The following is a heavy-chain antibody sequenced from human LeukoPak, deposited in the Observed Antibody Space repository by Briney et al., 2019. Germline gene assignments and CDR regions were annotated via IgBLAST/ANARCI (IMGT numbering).Heavy chain of an antibody. D-gene: IGHD1-1*01. CDR3: AKDPGTTIYYYYYMDV. CDR1: GFTFTTYP. J-gene: IGHJ6*03. Sequence: PGRSLRLSCDASGFTFTTYPMHWVRQAPGKGLEWLTLISPDGNNKDVADSVKGRFTVSRDNSNNTLFLQMTSLTTEDTAMYYCAKDPGTTIYYYYYMDVWGKGTTVTISS. CDR2: ISPDGNNK. V-gene: IGHV3-30*04.